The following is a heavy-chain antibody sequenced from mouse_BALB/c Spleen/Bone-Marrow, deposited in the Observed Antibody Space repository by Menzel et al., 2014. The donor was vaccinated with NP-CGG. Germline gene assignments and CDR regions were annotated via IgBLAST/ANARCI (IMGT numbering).Heavy chain of an antibody. CDR3: ARDGGLRGYAMDY. Sequence: EVMLVESGPGQVKPSQTVSLTCTVTGISITTGNYRWSWIRQFPGNKLEWIGYIYYSGTITYNPSLTSRTTITRDTSKNQFFLEMNSLTAEDTATYYCARDGGLRGYAMDYWGQGTSVTVSS. J-gene: IGHJ4*01. CDR2: IYYSGTI. CDR1: GISITTGNYR. D-gene: IGHD2-4*01. V-gene: IGHV3-5*02.